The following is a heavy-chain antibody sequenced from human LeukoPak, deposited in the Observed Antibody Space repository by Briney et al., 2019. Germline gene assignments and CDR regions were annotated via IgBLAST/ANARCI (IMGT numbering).Heavy chain of an antibody. Sequence: GGSLRLSCAASGFTFDEYDMSWVRQAPGKGLEWVSGINWNGGSTGYADPVKDRFTISRDNAKNSLYLQMNSLRAEDTAVYSCVRGRGWYLDLWGRGTQVTVSS. CDR1: GFTFDEYD. CDR2: INWNGGST. V-gene: IGHV3-20*04. J-gene: IGHJ2*01. CDR3: VRGRGWYLDL.